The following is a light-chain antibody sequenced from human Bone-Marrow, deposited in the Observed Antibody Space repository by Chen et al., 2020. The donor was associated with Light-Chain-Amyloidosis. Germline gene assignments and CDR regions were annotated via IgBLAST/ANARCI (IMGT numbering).Light chain of an antibody. V-gene: IGKV3-20*01. Sequence: EIVLMQSPVTLSLSPGEGANLSCRASQTISSNYLTWYQQKFCQAPRLLIYGSSGRATGIPDRFTGNGSGTDFTLTIDRLKPEDFAMYYCQQYGTSPLTFGGGTKVEIK. CDR3: QQYGTSPLT. CDR2: GSS. J-gene: IGKJ4*01. CDR1: QTISSNY.